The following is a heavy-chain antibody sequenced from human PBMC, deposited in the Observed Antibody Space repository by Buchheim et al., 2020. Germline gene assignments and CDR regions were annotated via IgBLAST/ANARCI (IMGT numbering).Heavy chain of an antibody. J-gene: IGHJ4*02. CDR3: ARGPAGDSGGQYFDY. V-gene: IGHV3-33*01. Sequence: QVQLVESGGGVVQPGRSLRLSCAASGFTFSSYGLHWVRQAPGKGLEWVALIWYDGSNQYYTDSVKGRFTISRANSKNTLYLQRNSRRVEDTAVYYCARGPAGDSGGQYFDYWGQGTL. D-gene: IGHD7-27*01. CDR1: GFTFSSYG. CDR2: IWYDGSNQ.